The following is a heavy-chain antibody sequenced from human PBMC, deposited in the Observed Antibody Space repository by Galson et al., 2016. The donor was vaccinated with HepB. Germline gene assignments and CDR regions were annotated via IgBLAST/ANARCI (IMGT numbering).Heavy chain of an antibody. J-gene: IGHJ4*02. V-gene: IGHV1-46*01. CDR2: INPSSGSP. CDR1: GYTFTSNS. Sequence: SVKVSCKASGYTFTSNSIHWVRQAPGQGLEWMGIINPSSGSPGYAQKFVGRITMTGDTSTGTVYLELSSLGSEDTALYYCARDQRYCTTTTCHAGFDHWGQGSLLTVSS. CDR3: ARDQRYCTTTTCHAGFDH. D-gene: IGHD2-15*01.